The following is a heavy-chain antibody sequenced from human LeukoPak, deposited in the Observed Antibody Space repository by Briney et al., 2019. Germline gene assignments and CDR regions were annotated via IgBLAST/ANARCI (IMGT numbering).Heavy chain of an antibody. Sequence: GGSLRLSCAASRFSFSSYSMHWVRQAPGKGLEWVAVISYDGSNKNYADSVKGRFTISRDNSKSTLYLQMHSLRAEDTAVYYCARVRERCDSSGYYYFDYWGQGTLVTVSS. V-gene: IGHV3-30-3*01. CDR3: ARVRERCDSSGYYYFDY. CDR2: ISYDGSNK. CDR1: RFSFSSYS. J-gene: IGHJ4*02. D-gene: IGHD3-22*01.